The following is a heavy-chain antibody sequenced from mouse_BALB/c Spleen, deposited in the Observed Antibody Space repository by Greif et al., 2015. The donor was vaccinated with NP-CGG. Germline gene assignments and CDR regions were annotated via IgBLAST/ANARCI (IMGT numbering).Heavy chain of an antibody. D-gene: IGHD2-10*02. CDR1: GFNIKDTY. V-gene: IGHV14-3*02. CDR2: IDPANGNT. Sequence: EVKLMESGAELVKPGASVKLSCTASGFNIKDTYMHWVKQRPEQGLEWIGRIDPANGNTKYDPKFQGKATITADTSSNTAYLQLSSLTSEDTAVYYCASYDSYAMDYWGQGTSVTVSS. CDR3: ASYDSYAMDY. J-gene: IGHJ4*01.